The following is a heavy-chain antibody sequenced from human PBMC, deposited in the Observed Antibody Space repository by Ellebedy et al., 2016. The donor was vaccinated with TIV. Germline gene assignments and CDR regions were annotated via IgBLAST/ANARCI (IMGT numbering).Heavy chain of an antibody. Sequence: ASVKVSCKASGYTFTGYYMHWARQAPGQGLKWMGWINPNSGGTNYAQKFQGRVTMTRDTSISTAYMELRRLRSDDTAVYYCATRGRGGPNYYYYGMDVWGQGTTVTVSS. CDR2: INPNSGGT. CDR1: GYTFTGYY. CDR3: ATRGRGGPNYYYYGMDV. V-gene: IGHV1-2*02. J-gene: IGHJ6*02. D-gene: IGHD3-10*01.